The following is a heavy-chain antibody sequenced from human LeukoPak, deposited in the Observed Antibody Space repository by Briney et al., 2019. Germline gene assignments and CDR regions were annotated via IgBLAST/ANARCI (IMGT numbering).Heavy chain of an antibody. V-gene: IGHV3-23*01. Sequence: GGSLRLSCAASGFTFSSYAMSWVRQAPGKGLEWVSAISGSGGSTYYADSVKGRFTISRDNSKNTLYLQMNSLRAEDTAVYCCAKNYGDYFSYWYFDLWGRGTLVTVSS. D-gene: IGHD4-17*01. CDR2: ISGSGGST. J-gene: IGHJ2*01. CDR3: AKNYGDYFSYWYFDL. CDR1: GFTFSSYA.